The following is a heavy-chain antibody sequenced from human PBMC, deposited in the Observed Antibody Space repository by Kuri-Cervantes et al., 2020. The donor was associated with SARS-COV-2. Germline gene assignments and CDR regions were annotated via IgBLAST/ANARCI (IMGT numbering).Heavy chain of an antibody. Sequence: ASVKVSCKVSGYTLTELSMHWVRQAPGKGLEWMGGFDPEDGETIYAQKFQGRVTMTEDTSTDTAYMELSSLRSGDTAVYYCATKGGGGLRFLEWLWGPWFDPWGQGTLVTVSS. V-gene: IGHV1-24*01. CDR3: ATKGGGGLRFLEWLWGPWFDP. CDR1: GYTLTELS. D-gene: IGHD3-3*01. CDR2: FDPEDGET. J-gene: IGHJ5*02.